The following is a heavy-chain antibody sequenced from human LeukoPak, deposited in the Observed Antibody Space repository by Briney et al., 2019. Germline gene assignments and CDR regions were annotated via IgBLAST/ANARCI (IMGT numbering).Heavy chain of an antibody. CDR1: GGSISSYY. Sequence: PSETLSLTCTVSGGSISSYYWSWIRQPPGKGLEGIGYIYYSGSTNYNPSLKSRVTISVDTSKNQSSLKLSSVTAADTVVYYCARHRGYSGYDLDYWGQGTLVTVSS. D-gene: IGHD5-12*01. CDR3: ARHRGYSGYDLDY. J-gene: IGHJ4*02. CDR2: IYYSGST. V-gene: IGHV4-59*08.